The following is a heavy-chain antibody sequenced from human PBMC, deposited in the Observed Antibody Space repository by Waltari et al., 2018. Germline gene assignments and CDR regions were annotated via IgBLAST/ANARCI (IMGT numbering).Heavy chain of an antibody. V-gene: IGHV3-74*01. CDR2: IMSDGCST. J-gene: IGHJ4*02. CDR1: GFTFSSYW. CDR3: ARVYPAVAGPSGGY. D-gene: IGHD6-19*01. Sequence: EVQLVESGGGLVQPGGSLRLSCAASGFTFSSYWMHWVRQAPGKGLVWVSRIMSDGCSTSYGDSVKGRFTISRDNAKNTLYLQMNSLRAEDTAVYYCARVYPAVAGPSGGYWGQGTLVTVSS.